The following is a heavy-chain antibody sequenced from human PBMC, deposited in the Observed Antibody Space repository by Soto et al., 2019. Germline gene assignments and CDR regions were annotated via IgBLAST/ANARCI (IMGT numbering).Heavy chain of an antibody. Sequence: SETLSLTCTVSGGSVSRDSNFWSWIRQPPGKGLEWIGYIYYSGPSRYNPSLESRVTISIDSSKNQVSLTLTSVTAADTAVYYRARGYSRYAHWGRGTLVTVSS. V-gene: IGHV4-61*01. J-gene: IGHJ4*02. CDR1: GGSVSRDSNF. CDR2: IYYSGPS. D-gene: IGHD6-25*01. CDR3: ARGYSRYAH.